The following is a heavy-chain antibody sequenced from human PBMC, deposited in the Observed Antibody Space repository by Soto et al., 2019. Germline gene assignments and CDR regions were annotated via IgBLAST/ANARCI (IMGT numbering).Heavy chain of an antibody. CDR2: ILSDGGTK. J-gene: IGHJ4*02. D-gene: IGHD3-3*01. CDR3: AKDFRPDGKYDLDY. CDR1: GFTFAGYA. Sequence: VQLLESGGGLVQPGGSLRLSCAASGFTFAGYAMNWVRQAPGRGLEWVAGILSDGGTKYYADPVKGRFTISRDNSKNILYLQMSSLRADDTALYYCAKDFRPDGKYDLDYWGQGTPVVVSS. V-gene: IGHV3-23*01.